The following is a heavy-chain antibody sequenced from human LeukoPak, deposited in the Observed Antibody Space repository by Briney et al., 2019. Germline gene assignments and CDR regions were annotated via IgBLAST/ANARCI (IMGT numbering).Heavy chain of an antibody. J-gene: IGHJ3*02. Sequence: SETLSLTCAVSGYSISSGYYWGWLRQPPGKGLEWIGSIYHSGSTYYNPSLKSRVTISVDTSKNQFSLKLSSVTAADTAVYYCARLLNAFDIWGQGTMVTVSS. CDR1: GYSISSGYY. CDR2: IYHSGST. V-gene: IGHV4-38-2*01. CDR3: ARLLNAFDI.